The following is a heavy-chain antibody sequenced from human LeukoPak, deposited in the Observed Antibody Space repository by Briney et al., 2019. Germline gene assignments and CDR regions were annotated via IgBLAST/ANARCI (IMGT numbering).Heavy chain of an antibody. CDR1: GGSISPYY. Sequence: SETLSLTCTVSGGSISPYYWTWIRQPAGKGLEWIGRIYTSGTTNYNPSLKRRVTMSVSTSKNQFSLRLSSVTAADTAVYYCARDGSGSYWGQGTLVTVSS. CDR2: IYTSGTT. D-gene: IGHD3-10*01. CDR3: ARDGSGSY. J-gene: IGHJ4*02. V-gene: IGHV4-4*07.